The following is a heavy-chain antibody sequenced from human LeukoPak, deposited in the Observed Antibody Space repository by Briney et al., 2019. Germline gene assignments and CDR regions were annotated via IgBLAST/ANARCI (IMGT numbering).Heavy chain of an antibody. V-gene: IGHV3-30-3*01. D-gene: IGHD3-22*01. CDR3: VRFYYDSSGYDYGMDV. CDR2: ISFDGNNQ. J-gene: IGHJ6*02. CDR1: GFTFSSYD. Sequence: GRSLRLSCAASGFTFSSYDMHWVRQAPGKGLEWVALISFDGNNQYYSDSVKGRFTISRDNSKNTLYLQMNSLRAEDTAVYYCVRFYYDSSGYDYGMDVWGQGTTVTVSS.